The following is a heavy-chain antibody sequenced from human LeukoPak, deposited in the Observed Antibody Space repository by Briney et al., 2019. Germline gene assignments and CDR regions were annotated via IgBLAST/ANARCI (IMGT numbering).Heavy chain of an antibody. J-gene: IGHJ4*02. CDR1: GGSISSSSYY. D-gene: IGHD5-12*01. Sequence: SETLSLTCTVSGGSISSSSYYWGWIRQPPGKGLEWIGSIYYSGSTYYNPSLKSRVTISVDTSKNQFSLKLSSVTAADTAVYYCARDSDILADFDYWGQGTLVTVSS. CDR2: IYYSGST. V-gene: IGHV4-39*07. CDR3: ARDSDILADFDY.